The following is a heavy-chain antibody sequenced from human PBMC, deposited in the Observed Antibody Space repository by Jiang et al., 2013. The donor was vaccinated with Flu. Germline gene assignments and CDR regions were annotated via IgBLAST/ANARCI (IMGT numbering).Heavy chain of an antibody. CDR3: ARDCGIQLCSDY. CDR2: IYHSGST. J-gene: IGHJ4*02. Sequence: LLKPSETLSLTCAVSGYSISSGYYWGWIRQPPGKGLEWIGSIYHSGSTYYNPSLKSRVTISVDTSKNQFSLKLSSVTAADTAVYYCARDCGIQLCSDYWGQGTLVTVSS. CDR1: GYSISSGYY. D-gene: IGHD5-18*01. V-gene: IGHV4-38-2*02.